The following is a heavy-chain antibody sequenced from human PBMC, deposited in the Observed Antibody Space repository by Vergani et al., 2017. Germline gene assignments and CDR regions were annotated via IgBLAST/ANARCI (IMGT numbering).Heavy chain of an antibody. Sequence: QVQLVQSGAEVKKPGASVKVSCKASGYTFTRYAMHWVRQAPGQRLEWMGWNNAGNGNTKYSQKFQGRVTITRDTSASTAYMELSSLRSEETAVSYCASSHRLMAAACIFDYWGQGTLVTVSS. CDR2: NNAGNGNT. V-gene: IGHV1-3*01. J-gene: IGHJ4*02. D-gene: IGHD6-13*01. CDR1: GYTFTRYA. CDR3: ASSHRLMAAACIFDY.